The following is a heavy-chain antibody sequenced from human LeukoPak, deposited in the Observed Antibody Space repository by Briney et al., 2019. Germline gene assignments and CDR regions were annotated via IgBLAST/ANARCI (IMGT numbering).Heavy chain of an antibody. J-gene: IGHJ4*02. V-gene: IGHV1-2*02. D-gene: IGHD3-10*01. CDR3: PRGRRITMVRGGGGPGICPY. CDR1: GYTFTGYY. CDR2: INPNSGGT. Sequence: ASLKVSCKASGYTFTGYYMHWVRQAPGQGLEWMGWINPNSGGTNYAQKFQGRVTMTRDTSISTAYMGLSRRRSDDTAVYYCPRGRRITMVRGGGGPGICPYWGQGTLVTVSS.